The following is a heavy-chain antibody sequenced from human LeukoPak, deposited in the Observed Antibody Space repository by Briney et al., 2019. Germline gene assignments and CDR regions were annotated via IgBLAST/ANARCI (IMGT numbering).Heavy chain of an antibody. CDR3: ARVIVSYRYDANWFDP. Sequence: PSQTLSLTCTVSGGSISGGGQYWSWIRQHPGKGLEWIGYIYYSGNSYYNPSLKSRVTISADTSENQFPLQLKSVTAADTAVYYCARVIVSYRYDANWFDPWGQGTLVTVSS. J-gene: IGHJ5*02. CDR1: GGSISGGGQY. V-gene: IGHV4-31*03. CDR2: IYYSGNS. D-gene: IGHD4/OR15-4a*01.